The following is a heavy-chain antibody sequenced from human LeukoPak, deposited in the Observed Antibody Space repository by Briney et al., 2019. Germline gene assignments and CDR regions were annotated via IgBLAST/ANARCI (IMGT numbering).Heavy chain of an antibody. V-gene: IGHV3-23*01. CDR2: ISGSGSST. J-gene: IGHJ3*02. CDR3: ARDRPDYYGSGNDAFDI. CDR1: GFTFSSYD. Sequence: GGSLRLSCAASGFTFSSYDMSWIRQAPGKGLEWVSVISGSGSSTYYADSVKGRFTISRDNAKNSLYLQMNSLRAEDTAVYYCARDRPDYYGSGNDAFDIWGQGTMVTVSS. D-gene: IGHD3-10*01.